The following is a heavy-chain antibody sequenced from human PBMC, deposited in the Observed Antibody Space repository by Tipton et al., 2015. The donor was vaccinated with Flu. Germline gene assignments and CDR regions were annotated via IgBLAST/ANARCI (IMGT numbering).Heavy chain of an antibody. CDR1: YGSMTGHY. CDR2: MYHSGSS. D-gene: IGHD6-19*01. V-gene: IGHV4-59*11. CDR3: ARGDSSGHYFDD. Sequence: TLSLTCTASYGSMTGHYWSWIRQPPGKGLEWIWYMYHSGSSNYNPSLKSRLTVSVDTSNFQSSLTLTSVTAADTAVYYCARGDSSGHYFDDWGQGILVTVSS. J-gene: IGHJ4*02.